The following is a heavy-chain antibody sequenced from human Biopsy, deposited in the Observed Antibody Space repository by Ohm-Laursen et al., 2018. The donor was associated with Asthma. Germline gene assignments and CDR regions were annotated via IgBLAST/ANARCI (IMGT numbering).Heavy chain of an antibody. V-gene: IGHV4-31*02. CDR2: IHHSGTS. Sequence: SDTLSLTWTVSGGSITSGGCCWNWIRQHPGKGLEWIGYIHHSGTSYFNPSLKSRVSFSRDTSKNQFSLRLSSVTAADTAMYYCARIPRRSGSYFVDYWGQGTLVTVSS. CDR1: GGSITSGGCC. J-gene: IGHJ4*02. D-gene: IGHD3-22*01. CDR3: ARIPRRSGSYFVDY.